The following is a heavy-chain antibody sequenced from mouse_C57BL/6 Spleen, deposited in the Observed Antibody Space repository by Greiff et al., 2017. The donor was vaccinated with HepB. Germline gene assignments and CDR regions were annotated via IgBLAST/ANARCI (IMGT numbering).Heavy chain of an antibody. CDR1: GYTFTDYY. J-gene: IGHJ2*01. V-gene: IGHV1-76*01. CDR3: ARSGYYGNLDYFDY. Sequence: QVQLQQSGAELVRPGASVKLSCKASGYTFTDYYINWVKQRPGQGLEWIARIYPGSGNTYYNEKFKGKATLTAEKSSSNAYMQLSSLTSEDSAVYFCARSGYYGNLDYFDYWGQGTTLTVSS. D-gene: IGHD2-1*01. CDR2: IYPGSGNT.